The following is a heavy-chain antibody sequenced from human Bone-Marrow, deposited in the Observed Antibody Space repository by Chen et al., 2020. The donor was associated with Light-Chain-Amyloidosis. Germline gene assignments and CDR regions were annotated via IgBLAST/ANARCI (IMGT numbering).Heavy chain of an antibody. Sequence: QIQLVQSGTEVKKPGASVKVSCNISGSTLTDLPIHWVRQAPGKGLEWMGGFDPEDSETIYAQKFQGRVTMTEDTSTGKASIELTSLTYEDTAIYYCVSQAHLRSTSSTWFDPWGQGTLLTVSS. CDR1: GSTLTDLP. J-gene: IGHJ5*02. V-gene: IGHV1-24*01. CDR3: VSQAHLRSTSSTWFDP. D-gene: IGHD2-2*01. CDR2: FDPEDSET.